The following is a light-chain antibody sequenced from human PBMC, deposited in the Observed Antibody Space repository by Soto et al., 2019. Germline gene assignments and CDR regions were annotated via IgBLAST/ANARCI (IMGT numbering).Light chain of an antibody. V-gene: IGKV1-12*01. J-gene: IGKJ4*01. Sequence: DIQMTQSPSSVSASIGDRVTISCRASQSIYKWLVWYQQKPGKAPKLLIYAASSLQSGIPSRFSGSGYGTDFTLTFSSLQPEDLATYYCQHANCFPLFFGGGTKVEI. CDR2: AAS. CDR3: QHANCFPLF. CDR1: QSIYKW.